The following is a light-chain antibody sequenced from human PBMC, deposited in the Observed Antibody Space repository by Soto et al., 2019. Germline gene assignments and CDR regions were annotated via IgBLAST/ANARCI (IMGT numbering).Light chain of an antibody. Sequence: QPVLTQSPSASASLGASVKLTCTLSSGHSSYAIAWHQQQPEKGPRFLMKVNSDGSHSKGDGIPDRFSGSSSGAERYLTISSLQSEDEADYYCQTWGTVVFGGGTKSPS. J-gene: IGLJ2*01. V-gene: IGLV4-69*01. CDR3: QTWGTVV. CDR1: SGHSSYA. CDR2: VNSDGSH.